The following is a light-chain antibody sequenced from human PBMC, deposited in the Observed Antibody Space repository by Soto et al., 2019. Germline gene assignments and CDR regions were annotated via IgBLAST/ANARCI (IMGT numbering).Light chain of an antibody. CDR2: DAS. CDR1: QSISSW. J-gene: IGKJ2*01. CDR3: QQYNSYSLYT. V-gene: IGKV1-5*01. Sequence: DIQMTQSPSTLSASVGDRVTITCRASQSISSWLAWYQQKPGKAPKLLIYDASSLESGVPSRFSGSGSGTEFTLTISSLQPDDFATYYCQQYNSYSLYTFGQGINVDIK.